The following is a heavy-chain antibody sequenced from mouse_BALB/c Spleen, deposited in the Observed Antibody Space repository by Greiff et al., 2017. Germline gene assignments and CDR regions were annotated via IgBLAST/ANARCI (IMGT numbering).Heavy chain of an antibody. CDR3: ARDRSRGAMDY. Sequence: VKLMESGPGLVAPSQSLSITCTVSGFSLTSYGVHWVRQPPGKGLEWLGVIWAGGSTNYNSALMSRLSISKDNSKSQVFLKMNSLQTDDTAMYYCARDRSRGAMDYWGQGTSVTVSS. D-gene: IGHD2-14*01. J-gene: IGHJ4*01. V-gene: IGHV2-9*02. CDR1: GFSLTSYG. CDR2: IWAGGST.